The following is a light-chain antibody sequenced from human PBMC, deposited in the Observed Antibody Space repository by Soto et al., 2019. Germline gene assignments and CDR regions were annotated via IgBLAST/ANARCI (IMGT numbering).Light chain of an antibody. CDR3: QQRSNWPLT. V-gene: IGKV3-11*01. CDR1: QSVSSY. CDR2: DAS. Sequence: EIVLTQSPVTLSLSPGERANLSFSASQSVSSYLAWYQQKPGQAPRLLIYDASNRATGIPARFSGSGSGTDFTLTISSLEPEDFAVYYCQQRSNWPLTFGQGTKVDIK. J-gene: IGKJ1*01.